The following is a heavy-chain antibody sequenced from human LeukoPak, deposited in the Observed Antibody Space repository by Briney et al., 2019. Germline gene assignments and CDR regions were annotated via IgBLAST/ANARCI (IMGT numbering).Heavy chain of an antibody. CDR3: AKGSGRFLEWLFSQLDY. J-gene: IGHJ4*02. D-gene: IGHD3-3*01. Sequence: GGSLRLSCAASGFTFSSYWMHWVRQAPGKGLVWVSRINSDGSSTSYADSVKGRFTISRDNSKNTLYLQMNSLRAEDTAVYYCAKGSGRFLEWLFSQLDYWGQGTLVTVSS. CDR2: INSDGSST. V-gene: IGHV3-74*01. CDR1: GFTFSSYW.